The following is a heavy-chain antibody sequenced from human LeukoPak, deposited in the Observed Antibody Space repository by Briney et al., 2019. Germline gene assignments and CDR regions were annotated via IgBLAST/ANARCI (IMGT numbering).Heavy chain of an antibody. CDR2: IIPMFGTA. CDR1: GGTFSSYA. Sequence: SVKVSCKASGGTFSSYAISWVRQAPGQGLEWMGRIIPMFGTANYAQKFQGRVTITTDESTSTAYMELSSLRSEDTAVYYCATLSPRMTTVTARDYYYMDVWGKGTTVTVSS. D-gene: IGHD4-17*01. J-gene: IGHJ6*03. CDR3: ATLSPRMTTVTARDYYYMDV. V-gene: IGHV1-69*05.